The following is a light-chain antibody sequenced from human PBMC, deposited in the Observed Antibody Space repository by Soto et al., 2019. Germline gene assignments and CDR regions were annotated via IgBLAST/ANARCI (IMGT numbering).Light chain of an antibody. CDR2: GAS. CDR1: QSVGSK. J-gene: IGKJ1*01. Sequence: EIVMTQSPATLSVSPGERATLSCRASQSVGSKLAWYQQKPGQAPRLLIYGASARATGVPSRFSGSGSGTEFTLTISSLQSEDFAVYYSQQYNNWPPITFGQGTKVEI. V-gene: IGKV3-15*01. CDR3: QQYNNWPPIT.